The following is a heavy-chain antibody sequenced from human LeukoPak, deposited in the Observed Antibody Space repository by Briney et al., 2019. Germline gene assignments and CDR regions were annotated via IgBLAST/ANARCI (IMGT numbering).Heavy chain of an antibody. CDR1: GDSISTYY. J-gene: IGHJ2*01. V-gene: IGHV4-59*01. D-gene: IGHD1-1*01. CDR2: VYYDGST. Sequence: PSETLSLTCTVSGDSISTYYGSWIRQPPGKGLEWIGYVYYDGSTRYNPSLQSRVSISVDTSRNQFSLNLRSVTAADTAVYYCARDPLGTTGGSYWYFDLWGRGTLVTV. CDR3: ARDPLGTTGGSYWYFDL.